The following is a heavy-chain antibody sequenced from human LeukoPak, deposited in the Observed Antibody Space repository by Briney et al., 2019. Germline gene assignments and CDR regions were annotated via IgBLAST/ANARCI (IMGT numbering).Heavy chain of an antibody. CDR2: INIDSITL. CDR3: STAKFDN. Sequence: GGSLRLSCAASGFPLSSYSINWVRQAPGKGLEGVSYINIDSITLNYADSVKGRFTISRDNAKNSLYLQMNSLRAEDTAVYYCSTAKFDNWGQGTLVTVSS. J-gene: IGHJ4*02. V-gene: IGHV3-48*01. CDR1: GFPLSSYS.